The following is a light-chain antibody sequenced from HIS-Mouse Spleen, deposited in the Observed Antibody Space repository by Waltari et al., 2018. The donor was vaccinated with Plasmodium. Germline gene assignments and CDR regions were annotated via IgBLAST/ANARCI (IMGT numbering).Light chain of an antibody. J-gene: IGKJ3*01. CDR2: GAS. Sequence: EIVMPQSPTTLSVSPGERPTLSCRASQSVSSNLAWYQQKPGQAPRLLIYGASTRATGIPARFSGSGSGTEFTLTISSLQSEDFAVYYCQQYNNWSFTFGPGTKVDIK. CDR3: QQYNNWSFT. CDR1: QSVSSN. V-gene: IGKV3-15*01.